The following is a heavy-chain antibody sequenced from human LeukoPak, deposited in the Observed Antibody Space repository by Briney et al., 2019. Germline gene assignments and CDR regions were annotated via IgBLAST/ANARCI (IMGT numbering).Heavy chain of an antibody. CDR2: IYYSGST. CDR1: GGSISSGGYY. Sequence: PSRTLSLTCTVSGGSISSGGYYWSWIRQHPGKGLEWIGYIYYSGSTYYNPSLKSRVTISVDTSKNQFSLKLSSVTAADTAVYYCARASGYNYESSYYFDYWGQGTLVTASS. D-gene: IGHD5-24*01. CDR3: ARASGYNYESSYYFDY. V-gene: IGHV4-31*03. J-gene: IGHJ4*02.